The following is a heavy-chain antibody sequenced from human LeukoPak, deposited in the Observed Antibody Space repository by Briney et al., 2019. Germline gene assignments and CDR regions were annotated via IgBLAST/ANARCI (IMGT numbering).Heavy chain of an antibody. D-gene: IGHD3-22*01. Sequence: PSETLSLTCSVSGDSVSRSDSYWAWIRQPPGKGLEWIGTIYYSGRTYYSPSLKSRVTMSVDPSNNQFSLTLRPVTAADTAVYYCARRRYYDGSGYLEWGQGTLLSVSS. CDR3: ARRRYYDGSGYLE. CDR1: GDSVSRSDSY. J-gene: IGHJ1*01. CDR2: IYYSGRT. V-gene: IGHV4-39*01.